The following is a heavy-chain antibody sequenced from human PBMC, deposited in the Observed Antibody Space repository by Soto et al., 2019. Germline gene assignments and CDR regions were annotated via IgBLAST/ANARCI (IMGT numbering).Heavy chain of an antibody. D-gene: IGHD6-13*01. CDR2: ISAYNGNT. CDR3: ARVGAAAGTGVNWFDP. CDR1: GYTFTSYG. V-gene: IGHV1-18*04. J-gene: IGHJ5*02. Sequence: ASVKVSCKASGYTFTSYGISWVRQAPGQGLEWMGWISAYNGNTNYAQKLQGRGTMTTDTSTSTAYMELRSLRSDDTAVYYCARVGAAAGTGVNWFDPWGQGTLVTVSS.